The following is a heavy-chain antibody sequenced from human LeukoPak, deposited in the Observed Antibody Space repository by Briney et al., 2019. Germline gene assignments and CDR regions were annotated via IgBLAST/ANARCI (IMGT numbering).Heavy chain of an antibody. D-gene: IGHD3-16*02. CDR1: GGSFSGYY. Sequence: SETLSLTCAVYGGSFSGYYWSWIRQPPGKGLEWIGEINHSGSTNYNPSLKSRVTISVDTSKNQFSLKLSSVTAADTAVYYCARAEVKLYNQRRYYFDYWGQGTLVTVSS. J-gene: IGHJ4*02. CDR2: INHSGST. CDR3: ARAEVKLYNQRRYYFDY. V-gene: IGHV4-34*01.